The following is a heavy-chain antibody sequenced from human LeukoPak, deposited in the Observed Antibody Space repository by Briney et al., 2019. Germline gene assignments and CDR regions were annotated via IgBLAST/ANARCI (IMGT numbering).Heavy chain of an antibody. Sequence: GGSLRLSCAASGFIFSSYFMNWVRQAPGKGLEWVSSISGSNTYIYYADSLKGRFTISRDNAKNSLYLQMNSLRAEDTAVYYCAKDGSHDAFDIWGQGTMVTVSS. J-gene: IGHJ3*02. V-gene: IGHV3-21*04. CDR2: ISGSNTYI. CDR3: AKDGSHDAFDI. CDR1: GFIFSSYF.